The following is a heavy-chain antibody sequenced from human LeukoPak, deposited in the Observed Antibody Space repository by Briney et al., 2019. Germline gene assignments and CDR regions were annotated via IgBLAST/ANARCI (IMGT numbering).Heavy chain of an antibody. Sequence: ASVKVSCKASGYTFTSYDINWVRQATGQGLEWMGWMNPNSGNTGYAQKFQGRVTITRNTSISTAYMELSSLRSEDTAVYYCARGAWAPYWYYYGSGPSFDPWGQGTLVTVSS. V-gene: IGHV1-8*03. D-gene: IGHD3-10*01. CDR1: GYTFTSYD. CDR3: ARGAWAPYWYYYGSGPSFDP. J-gene: IGHJ5*02. CDR2: MNPNSGNT.